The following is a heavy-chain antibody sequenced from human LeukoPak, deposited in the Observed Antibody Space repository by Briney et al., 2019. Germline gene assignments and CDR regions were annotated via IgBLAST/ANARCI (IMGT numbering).Heavy chain of an antibody. CDR2: IYHCGRT. V-gene: IGHV4-38-2*02. J-gene: IGHJ4*02. D-gene: IGHD3/OR15-3a*01. CDR3: VREKAVIDHYDFSGYDWEY. Sequence: SETLSLTCTVSGDSISTLANWGWIRHPPGKGLEWCAGIYHCGRTYYNPSLRGRVTISMDMTKIQVPLKLTSVTAADTAVYYCVREKAVIDHYDFSGYDWEYWGQGSLVIVSS. CDR1: GDSISTLAN.